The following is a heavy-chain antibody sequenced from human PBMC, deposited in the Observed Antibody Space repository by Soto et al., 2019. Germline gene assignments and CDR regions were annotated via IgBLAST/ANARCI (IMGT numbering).Heavy chain of an antibody. Sequence: QVQLVESGGGVVQPGRSLRLSCAASGFTFSSYGMHWVRQAPGKGLEWVAAIWYDGSNKYYADSVKGRFTIARDNSKNTLHLQMNTLRAEDMAVYYCATFLAVDGAGYYYYYGMDVWGKGTTVTASS. CDR3: ATFLAVDGAGYYYYYGMDV. CDR2: IWYDGSNK. CDR1: GFTFSSYG. D-gene: IGHD3-3*01. V-gene: IGHV3-33*01. J-gene: IGHJ6*01.